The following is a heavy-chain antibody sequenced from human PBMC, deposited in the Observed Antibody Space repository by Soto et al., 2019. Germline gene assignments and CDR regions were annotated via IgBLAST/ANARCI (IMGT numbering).Heavy chain of an antibody. V-gene: IGHV1-18*01. Sequence: QVQLVQSGAEVKKPGASVTVSCKGSGFTFSNYGFNWVRQAPGQGLEWVGWVSAYNGYTKSAQNFQDRVIMTTDTYTNTAYIELRGLKPDDTALYYCARGKSIAVPGGPWGQGTLVTVYS. CDR2: VSAYNGYT. J-gene: IGHJ4*02. CDR1: GFTFSNYG. D-gene: IGHD6-19*01. CDR3: ARGKSIAVPGGP.